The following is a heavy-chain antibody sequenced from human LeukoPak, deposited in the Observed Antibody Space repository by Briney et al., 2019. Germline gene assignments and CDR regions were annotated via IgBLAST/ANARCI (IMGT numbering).Heavy chain of an antibody. CDR3: ARRGGSYSHSDF. V-gene: IGHV1-18*01. D-gene: IGHD1-26*01. Sequence: ASVKLCCKASGYTFSSYGIIWVRQAPGQGLQWMGWVSPFNGNTDYAPKLQGRVTMTTDTSTTTAYMELRSLTSDDTAVYYLARRGGSYSHSDFWGQGTLVTVSS. CDR2: VSPFNGNT. J-gene: IGHJ4*02. CDR1: GYTFSSYG.